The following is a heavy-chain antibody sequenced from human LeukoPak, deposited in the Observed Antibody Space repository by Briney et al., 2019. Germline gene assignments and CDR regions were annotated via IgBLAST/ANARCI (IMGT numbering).Heavy chain of an antibody. J-gene: IGHJ3*02. D-gene: IGHD3-10*01. V-gene: IGHV3-23*01. CDR3: AKDLEGRVRGVINAFDI. Sequence: GGSLRLSCAASGFTFSSYAMSWVRQAPGKGLEWVSAISGSGGSTYYADSVKGRFTISRDNSKNTLYLQMNSLRAEDTAVYYCAKDLEGRVRGVINAFDIWGQGTMVTVSS. CDR1: GFTFSSYA. CDR2: ISGSGGST.